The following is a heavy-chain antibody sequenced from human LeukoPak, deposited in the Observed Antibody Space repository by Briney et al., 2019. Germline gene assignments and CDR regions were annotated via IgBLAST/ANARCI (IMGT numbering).Heavy chain of an antibody. Sequence: GASVKVSCKASSYTFTSYGISWVRQAPGQGLEWMGWINLNSGDTYYAQNFQDRVTMTGDTSISTAYLELSSLRSDDTAVFYCARSYFDVLTNYYMWLAPWGQGTLVTVSS. CDR3: ARSYFDVLTNYYMWLAP. CDR1: SYTFTSYG. J-gene: IGHJ5*02. D-gene: IGHD3-9*01. V-gene: IGHV1-2*02. CDR2: INLNSGDT.